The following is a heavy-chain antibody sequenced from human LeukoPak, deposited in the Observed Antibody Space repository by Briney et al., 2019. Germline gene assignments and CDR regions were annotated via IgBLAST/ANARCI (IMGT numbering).Heavy chain of an antibody. V-gene: IGHV3-74*01. D-gene: IGHD4-17*01. CDR3: TSDRTTVTLFDY. CDR2: ISTDGSKT. Sequence: GGSLRLSCAASGFTFNNYCIHWVRQTPGKGLVWMSAISTDGSKTSYADSVKGRITISRDNAKNTVYLQMNNLRGEDTALYYCTSDRTTVTLFDYWGQGTLVTVSS. CDR1: GFTFNNYC. J-gene: IGHJ4*02.